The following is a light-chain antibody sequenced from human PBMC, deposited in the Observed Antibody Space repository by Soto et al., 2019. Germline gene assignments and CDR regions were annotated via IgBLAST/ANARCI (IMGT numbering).Light chain of an antibody. J-gene: IGKJ4*01. CDR3: QQYYISPLT. V-gene: IGKV4-1*01. CDR2: WAS. Sequence: DIVMTQSPDSLAVSLGERATINCKSSQSVLYSANNKNYLAWYQQKAGQPPKVLIYWASNRESGVPDRFSGRGSGTDFTLTISSLQAEDVAVYYCQQYYISPLTFGGGTKVEIK. CDR1: QSVLYSANNKNY.